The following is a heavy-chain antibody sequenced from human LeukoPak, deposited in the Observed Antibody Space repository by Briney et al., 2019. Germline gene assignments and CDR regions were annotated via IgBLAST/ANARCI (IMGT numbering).Heavy chain of an antibody. D-gene: IGHD4-23*01. V-gene: IGHV3-7*01. CDR2: IKQDGSEK. CDR3: ARDYGGKSTFDY. CDR1: GFTFSSYW. Sequence: PGGSLRLSCAASGFTFSSYWMSWVRQAPGKGLEWVGNIKQDGSEKYYVDSVKGRFTISRDNAKNSLYLQMNSLRAEDTAVYFCARDYGGKSTFDYWGQGTLVTVSS. J-gene: IGHJ4*02.